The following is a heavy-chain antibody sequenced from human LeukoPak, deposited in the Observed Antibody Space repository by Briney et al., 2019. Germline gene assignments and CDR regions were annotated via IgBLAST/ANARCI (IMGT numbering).Heavy chain of an antibody. CDR2: ISSSSSYI. V-gene: IGHV3-21*01. CDR1: GFTFSSYS. D-gene: IGHD3-16*01. Sequence: GGSLRLYCAASGFTFSSYSMNWVRQAPGKGLEWVSSISSSSSYIYYADSVKGRFTISRDNAKNSLYLQMNSLRAEDTAVYYCARDRSRIGGIDYWGQGTLVTVSS. J-gene: IGHJ4*02. CDR3: ARDRSRIGGIDY.